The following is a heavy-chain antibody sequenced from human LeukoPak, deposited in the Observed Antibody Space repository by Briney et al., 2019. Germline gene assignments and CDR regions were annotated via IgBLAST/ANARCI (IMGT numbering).Heavy chain of an antibody. CDR3: ARGQGAVRGVSLYYFDY. J-gene: IGHJ4*02. CDR1: GFTFSSYD. D-gene: IGHD3-10*01. V-gene: IGHV3-13*01. CDR2: IGTAGDT. Sequence: GGSLRLSCAASGFTFSSYDMHWVRQATGKGLEWVSAIGTAGDTYYPGSVKGRFTISRENAKNSLYLQMNSLRAGDTAVYYCARGQGAVRGVSLYYFDYWGQGTLVTVSS.